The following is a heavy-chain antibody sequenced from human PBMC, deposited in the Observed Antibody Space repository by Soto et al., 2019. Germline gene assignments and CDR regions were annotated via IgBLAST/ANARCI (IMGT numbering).Heavy chain of an antibody. CDR1: GDSISSPNW. Sequence: QVQLQESGPGLVKPSETLSHTCAVSGDSISSPNWWSWYRQPPGKGLELVGEMFASGSSNYNPSLNGRVTMSLGTSKNHFSLRLTSLTAADTAIYYCAREGFDHRPDYWGQGIPVTVSS. CDR3: AREGFDHRPDY. CDR2: MFASGSS. J-gene: IGHJ4*02. V-gene: IGHV4-4*02.